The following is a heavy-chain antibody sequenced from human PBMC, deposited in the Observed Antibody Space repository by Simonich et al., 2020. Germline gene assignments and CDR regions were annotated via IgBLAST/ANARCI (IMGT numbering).Heavy chain of an antibody. V-gene: IGHV3-30*07. CDR3: ARDRNWGWFDP. D-gene: IGHD7-27*01. CDR1: GFTFSSYA. Sequence: QVQLVESGGGVVQPGRSLRLSCAASGFTFSSYAMHWVRQAPGKGLDGVAFISYDGSNKYYADSVKGRFTISRDNSKNTLYLQMNSLRAEDTAVYYCARDRNWGWFDPWGQGTLVTVSS. J-gene: IGHJ5*02. CDR2: ISYDGSNK.